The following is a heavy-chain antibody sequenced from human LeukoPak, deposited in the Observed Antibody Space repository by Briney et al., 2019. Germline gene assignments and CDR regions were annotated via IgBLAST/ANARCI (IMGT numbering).Heavy chain of an antibody. CDR2: ISAYNGDT. V-gene: IGHV1-18*01. CDR1: GYTFTSYG. Sequence: ASVKVSCKASGYTFTSYGISWVRQAPGQGLEWMGWISAYNGDTNYAQKLQDRVTMTTGTSTSTAYMELRSLRSDDTAVYYCARDPLEYYYDSSGKDYWGQGTLVTVSS. D-gene: IGHD3-22*01. CDR3: ARDPLEYYYDSSGKDY. J-gene: IGHJ4*02.